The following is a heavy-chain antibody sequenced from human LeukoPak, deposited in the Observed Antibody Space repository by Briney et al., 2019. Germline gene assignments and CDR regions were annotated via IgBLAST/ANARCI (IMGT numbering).Heavy chain of an antibody. D-gene: IGHD3-10*01. V-gene: IGHV3-30*18. CDR2: ISYDGSKK. J-gene: IGHJ5*02. Sequence: PGGSLKLSCEASGFTFSSYGMHGVRQAPGKGLEWVAVISYDGSKKYYADSVKGRFTISRDNSKNTLYLQMNSLRAEDTAVYYCANYGSGSIDINWFDPWGQGTLVTVSS. CDR3: ANYGSGSIDINWFDP. CDR1: GFTFSSYG.